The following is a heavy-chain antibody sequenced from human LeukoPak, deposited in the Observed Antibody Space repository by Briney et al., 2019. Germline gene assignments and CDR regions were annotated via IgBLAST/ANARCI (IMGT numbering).Heavy chain of an antibody. J-gene: IGHJ4*02. V-gene: IGHV1-69*04. CDR3: ARGIVSAKGHFDY. D-gene: IGHD4/OR15-4a*01. Sequence: ASVKVSCKASGGTFSSYAISWVRQAPGQGLEWMGRIIPILGIANYAQKFQGRVTITADKSTSTAYMELSSLRSEDTAVYYCARGIVSAKGHFDYWGQGTLVTVSS. CDR1: GGTFSSYA. CDR2: IIPILGIA.